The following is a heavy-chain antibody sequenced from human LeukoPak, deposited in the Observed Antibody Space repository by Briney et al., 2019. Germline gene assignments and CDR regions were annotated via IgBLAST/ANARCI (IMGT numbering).Heavy chain of an antibody. J-gene: IGHJ4*02. CDR3: ARDSSSTYYFDS. Sequence: GGSLRLSCAASGFIFSSYWMNWVRQAPGKGLEWVANIKQDGSEKYYVDSVKGRFTISRDNAKNSLYLQMNSLRAEDTAVYYCARDSSSTYYFDSWGQGTLVTVSS. V-gene: IGHV3-7*01. D-gene: IGHD6-6*01. CDR2: IKQDGSEK. CDR1: GFIFSSYW.